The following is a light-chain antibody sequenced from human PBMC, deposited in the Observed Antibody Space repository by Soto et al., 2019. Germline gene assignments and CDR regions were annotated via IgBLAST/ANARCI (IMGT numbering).Light chain of an antibody. V-gene: IGLV7-46*01. CDR3: LLSHPGACV. CDR1: TGAVTSSHY. Sequence: QAVVTQEPSLTVSPGGTVTLTCGSSTGAVTSSHYPYWLQQKPGQAPRPLIYDTSNKHSWTPARFSGSLLGGKAALTLSGAQPEDEAEYYCLLSHPGACVFGTGTKLTVL. J-gene: IGLJ1*01. CDR2: DTS.